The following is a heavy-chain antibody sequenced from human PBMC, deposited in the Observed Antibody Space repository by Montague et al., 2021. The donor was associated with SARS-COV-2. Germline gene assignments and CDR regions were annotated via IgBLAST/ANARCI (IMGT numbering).Heavy chain of an antibody. CDR1: GGSMRRYY. Sequence: SQTQSLTCTISGGSMRRYYWNWIRQLPGKEMEWNGSIYDSGGARNNTSLKSRVSISVDASKNQLALRLTSVTAADTAVYFCAGRGTGNYEIMDDWGQGTLVTVSS. CDR3: AGRGTGNYEIMDD. J-gene: IGHJ4*02. V-gene: IGHV4-59*01. CDR2: IYDSGGA. D-gene: IGHD3-3*01.